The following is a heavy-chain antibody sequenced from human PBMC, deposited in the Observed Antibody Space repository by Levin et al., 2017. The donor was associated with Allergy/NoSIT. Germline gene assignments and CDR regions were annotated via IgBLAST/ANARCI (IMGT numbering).Heavy chain of an antibody. CDR3: ARDFTTMVRGVISY. Sequence: SCAASGFTFSSYGMHWVRQAPGKGLEWVAVIWYDGSNKYYADSVKGRFTISRDNSKNTLYLQMNSLRAEDTAVYYCARDFTTMVRGVISYWGQGTLVTVSS. CDR1: GFTFSSYG. CDR2: IWYDGSNK. D-gene: IGHD3-10*01. V-gene: IGHV3-33*01. J-gene: IGHJ4*02.